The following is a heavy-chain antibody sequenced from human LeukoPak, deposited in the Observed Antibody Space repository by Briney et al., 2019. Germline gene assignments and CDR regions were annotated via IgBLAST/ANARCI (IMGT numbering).Heavy chain of an antibody. Sequence: SETLSLTCTVSGGSISSSSYYWSWIRQPPGKGLEWIVEINHSGSTNYNPSLKSRVTISVDTSKNQFSLKLSSVTAADTAVYYCASEVVPAASAYNWFDPWGQGTLVTVSS. CDR3: ASEVVPAASAYNWFDP. V-gene: IGHV4-39*07. CDR1: GGSISSSSYY. D-gene: IGHD2-2*01. J-gene: IGHJ5*02. CDR2: INHSGST.